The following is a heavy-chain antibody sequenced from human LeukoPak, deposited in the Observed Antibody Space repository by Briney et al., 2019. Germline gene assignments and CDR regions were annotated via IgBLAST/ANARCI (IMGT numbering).Heavy chain of an antibody. CDR2: MCGSGGST. Sequence: GGSLRLSCASSGFTFSNYAMSGVRQALGRGLGWVSAMCGSGGSTYYADSVKGGCTISRDNSKNTLYLQMNSMRAEDTAVYYCARGGVDYYGSGTYYLMYYFDYWGQGALVTVSS. V-gene: IGHV3-23*01. CDR3: ARGGVDYYGSGTYYLMYYFDY. CDR1: GFTFSNYA. J-gene: IGHJ4*02. D-gene: IGHD3-10*01.